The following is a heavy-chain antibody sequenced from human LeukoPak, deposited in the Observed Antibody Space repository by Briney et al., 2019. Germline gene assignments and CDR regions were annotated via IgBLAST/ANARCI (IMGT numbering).Heavy chain of an antibody. CDR2: ISAYNGNT. Sequence: ASVKVSCTASGYTFTSYGLSWVRQAPGQGLEWMGWISAYNGNTNYAQKLQGRVTMTTDTSTSTAYMELRSLRSDDTAVYYCASSTLPARYWFDPWGQGTLVTVSS. CDR3: ASSTLPARYWFDP. D-gene: IGHD5/OR15-5a*01. V-gene: IGHV1-18*01. CDR1: GYTFTSYG. J-gene: IGHJ5*02.